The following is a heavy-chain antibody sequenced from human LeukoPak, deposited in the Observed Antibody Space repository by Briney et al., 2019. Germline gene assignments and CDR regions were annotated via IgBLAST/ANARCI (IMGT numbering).Heavy chain of an antibody. CDR2: ISGGGGST. CDR3: AKRGVAGATYDAFDI. J-gene: IGHJ3*02. D-gene: IGHD1-26*01. CDR1: GFTFSSYA. V-gene: IGHV3-23*01. Sequence: GGSLRLSCAASGFTFSSYAMNWVRQAPGKGLEWVATISGGGGSTYYADSVKGRFTISRDNSKNTVYLQMNSLRAEDTAVYYCAKRGVAGATYDAFDIWGQGTMVTVSS.